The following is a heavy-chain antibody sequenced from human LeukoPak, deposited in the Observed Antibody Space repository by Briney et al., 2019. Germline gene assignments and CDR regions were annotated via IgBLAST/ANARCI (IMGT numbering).Heavy chain of an antibody. Sequence: PGGSLRLSCAASGFTFSSYGMHWVRQAPGKGLEWVAFIRYDGSNKYYADSVKGRFTISRDNSKNTLYLQMNSLRAEDTAVYYCARVGSSGWYHYDYWGQGTLVTVSS. CDR3: ARVGSSGWYHYDY. J-gene: IGHJ4*02. D-gene: IGHD6-19*01. CDR2: IRYDGSNK. V-gene: IGHV3-30*02. CDR1: GFTFSSYG.